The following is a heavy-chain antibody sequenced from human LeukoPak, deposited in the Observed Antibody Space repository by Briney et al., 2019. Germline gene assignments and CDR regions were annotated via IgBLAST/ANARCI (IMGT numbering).Heavy chain of an antibody. CDR3: ARGSTMVRGVNLFDY. CDR1: GASITSGEFY. J-gene: IGHJ4*02. D-gene: IGHD3-10*01. CDR2: INHSGST. Sequence: SETLSLTCTVSGASITSGEFYCSWIRQPPGKGLEWIGEINHSGSTNYNPSLKSRVTISVDTSKNQFSLKLSSVTAADTAVYYCARGSTMVRGVNLFDYWGQGTLVTVSS. V-gene: IGHV4-34*01.